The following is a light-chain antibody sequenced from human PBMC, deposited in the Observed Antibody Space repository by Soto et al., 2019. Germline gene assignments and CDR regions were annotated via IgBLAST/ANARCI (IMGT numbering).Light chain of an antibody. V-gene: IGKV1-39*01. J-gene: IGKJ2*01. Sequence: DIQMTQSPSSLSASVGDRVTITCRASQSISSYLNWYQQKPGTAPKFLIYAASSLHSGVSSRFSGSGSGTDFTLTISSLQPEDFATYYCQQSYSTPHTFGQGTKLEI. CDR2: AAS. CDR3: QQSYSTPHT. CDR1: QSISSY.